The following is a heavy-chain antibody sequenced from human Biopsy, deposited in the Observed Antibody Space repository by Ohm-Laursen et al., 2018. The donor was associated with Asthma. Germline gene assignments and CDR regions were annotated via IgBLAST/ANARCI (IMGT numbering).Heavy chain of an antibody. CDR3: ARKAGSCISRTCYSLDF. D-gene: IGHD2-2*01. CDR2: INSVFGTT. J-gene: IGHJ4*02. CDR1: GGTFNTYV. V-gene: IGHV1-69*13. Sequence: SVKVSCKSLGGTFNTYVIGWVRQAPGQGLEWMGGINSVFGTTTYPQKFQDRVAITADDPTSTVYMELSSLRSEDTAVYYCARKAGSCISRTCYSLDFWGQGTLVTVSS.